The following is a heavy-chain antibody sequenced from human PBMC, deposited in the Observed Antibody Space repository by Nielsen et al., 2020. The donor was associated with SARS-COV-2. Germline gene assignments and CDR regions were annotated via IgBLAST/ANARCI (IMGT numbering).Heavy chain of an antibody. CDR3: ASSGWLDH. CDR2: ITNTGAE. D-gene: IGHD6-19*01. V-gene: IGHV3-11*04. Sequence: GESLKISCAASGFTFSDHYMTWIRQTPGKGLEWISYITNTGAEYYADSVKGRFTIPRDNAQSSLYLHMNSLRAEDTAVYYCASSGWLDHWGQGTLVTVSS. J-gene: IGHJ4*02. CDR1: GFTFSDHY.